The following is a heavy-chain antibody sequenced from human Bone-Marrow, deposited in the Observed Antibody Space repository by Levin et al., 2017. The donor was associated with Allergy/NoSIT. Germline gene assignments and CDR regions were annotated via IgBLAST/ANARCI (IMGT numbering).Heavy chain of an antibody. CDR3: ARGEYSYGSGSYYLDY. V-gene: IGHV4-31*03. D-gene: IGHD3-10*01. CDR1: GASISSGGYY. Sequence: PSETLSLTCTVSGASISSGGYYWSWIRQHPGTGLEWIGYIYHSGSTYYNPSLKGRVTISVDTSKNEFSLKLSSVTAADTAVFYCARGEYSYGSGSYYLDYWGQGTLVTVSS. J-gene: IGHJ4*02. CDR2: IYHSGST.